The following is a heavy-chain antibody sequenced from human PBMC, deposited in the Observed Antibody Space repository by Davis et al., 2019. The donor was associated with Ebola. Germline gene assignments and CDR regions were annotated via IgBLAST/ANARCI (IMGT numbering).Heavy chain of an antibody. V-gene: IGHV4-39*01. D-gene: IGHD2-2*01. J-gene: IGHJ5*02. Sequence: MPSETLSLTCTVSGGSISSSSYYWGWIRQPPGKGLEWIGSIYYSGSTYYNPSLKSRVTISVGTSKNQFSLKLSSVTAADTAVYYCASVAPAAGRFDPWGQGTLVTVSS. CDR3: ASVAPAAGRFDP. CDR1: GGSISSSSYY. CDR2: IYYSGST.